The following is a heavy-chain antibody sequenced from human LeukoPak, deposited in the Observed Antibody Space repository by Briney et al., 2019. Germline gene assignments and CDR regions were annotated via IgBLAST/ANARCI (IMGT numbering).Heavy chain of an antibody. J-gene: IGHJ4*02. CDR3: ASAGITLAGPFDY. CDR1: GFTFSSYD. V-gene: IGHV3-48*04. CDR2: VSSSSSII. Sequence: GGSLRLSCAASGFTFSSYDMNWVRQAPGKGLEWVSYVSSSSSIIQYADSVKGRFTISRDNAKNSLYLQLNSLRADDTAVYYCASAGITLAGPFDYWGQGTLVTVSS. D-gene: IGHD3-16*01.